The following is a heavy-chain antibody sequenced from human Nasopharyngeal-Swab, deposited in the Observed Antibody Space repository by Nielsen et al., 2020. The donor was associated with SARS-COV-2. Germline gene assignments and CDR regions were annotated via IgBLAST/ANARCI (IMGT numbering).Heavy chain of an antibody. D-gene: IGHD5-12*01. Sequence: SETLSLTCGVYGGPFNDHYWTWIRQPPGKGLEWIGEINHTGSTNYDPSLKSRVTISVDTSQRQFSLRLTSVTAADTAVYYCAREVRVWDIVATIDYWGQGTLVTVSS. CDR2: INHTGST. CDR3: AREVRVWDIVATIDY. V-gene: IGHV4-34*01. J-gene: IGHJ4*02. CDR1: GGPFNDHY.